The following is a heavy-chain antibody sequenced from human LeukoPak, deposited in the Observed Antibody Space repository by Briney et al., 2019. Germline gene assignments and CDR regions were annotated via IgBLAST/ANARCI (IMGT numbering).Heavy chain of an antibody. D-gene: IGHD5-12*01. CDR3: ASGGPLEREIVLFFSDL. V-gene: IGHV1-2*02. Sequence: ASVKVSCKASGYTFTGYYMHWVRQAPGQGLEWMGWINPNSGGTNYAQKFQGRVTMTRDTSISTAYMELSRLRSDDTAVYYCASGGPLEREIVLFFSDLWGQGTLVTVSS. CDR2: INPNSGGT. CDR1: GYTFTGYY. J-gene: IGHJ5*02.